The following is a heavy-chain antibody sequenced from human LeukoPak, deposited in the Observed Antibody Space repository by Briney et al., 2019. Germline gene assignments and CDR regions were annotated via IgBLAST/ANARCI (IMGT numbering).Heavy chain of an antibody. CDR2: ISVSGDT. J-gene: IGHJ4*02. CDR1: GFPFSRFV. D-gene: IGHD4-17*01. V-gene: IGHV3-23*01. CDR3: AKGGYGDYPGR. Sequence: PGGPLRLSCEASGFPFSRFVMSWVRQAPGKGPEWVSSISVSGDTHHADSVRGRFTTARDTLKNTLYLQMNSLRADDTAIYYCAKGGYGDYPGRWGQGTLVIVSS.